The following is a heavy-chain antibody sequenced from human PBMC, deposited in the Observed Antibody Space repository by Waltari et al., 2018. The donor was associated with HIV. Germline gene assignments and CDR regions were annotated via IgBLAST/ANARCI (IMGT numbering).Heavy chain of an antibody. J-gene: IGHJ6*02. CDR1: ELTFGSYG. D-gene: IGHD3-3*01. CDR2: IRHDGSNK. Sequence: QVQLVESGGGVVQPGGSLRLSCAASELTFGSYGMHWVRQAPGKGLEGVAFIRHDGSNKDYADSVKGRFTITRDNPKNTLYLQMNSLRAEDTAMYYCAKELRFLSRYFGMDVWGQGTTVTVSS. CDR3: AKELRFLSRYFGMDV. V-gene: IGHV3-30*02.